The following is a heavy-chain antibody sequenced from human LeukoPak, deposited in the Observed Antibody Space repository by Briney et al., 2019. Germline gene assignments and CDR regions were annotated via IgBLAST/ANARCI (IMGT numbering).Heavy chain of an antibody. J-gene: IGHJ4*02. D-gene: IGHD6-19*01. V-gene: IGHV3-53*01. CDR1: GFTVSSNY. CDR2: IYSGGST. Sequence: GGSLRLSCAASGFTVSSNYMSWVRQAPGKGLEWVSVIYSGGSTYYADSVKGRFTISRDNSKNTLYLQTNSLRAEDTAVYYCAREGRQWLVRGYFDYWGQGTLVTVSS. CDR3: AREGRQWLVRGYFDY.